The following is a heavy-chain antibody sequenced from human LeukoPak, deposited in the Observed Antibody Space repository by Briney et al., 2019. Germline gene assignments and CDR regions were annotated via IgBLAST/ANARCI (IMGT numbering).Heavy chain of an antibody. V-gene: IGHV3-23*01. CDR1: GFTFSDCA. CDR2: ISGSGGST. Sequence: GGSLRLSCAASGFTFSDCAMSWVRQAPGKGLVWVSVISGSGGSTNYADSVKGRFTISRDNSKNTLYLQMNSLRADDTAVYFCTRRGVTRFYDYWGQGTLVTVSS. J-gene: IGHJ4*02. D-gene: IGHD3-10*01. CDR3: TRRGVTRFYDY.